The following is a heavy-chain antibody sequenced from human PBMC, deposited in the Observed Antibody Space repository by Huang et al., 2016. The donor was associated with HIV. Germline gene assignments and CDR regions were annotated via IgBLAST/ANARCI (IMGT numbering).Heavy chain of an antibody. CDR1: GYTLTELS. D-gene: IGHD2-21*01. V-gene: IGHV1-24*01. J-gene: IGHJ3*02. CDR3: AAGYDTYYDI. CDR2: SAPEHGET. Sequence: QVQLVQSGAEVKKPGASVKVSCKVSGYTLTELSIHCVRQAPGKGLEWMGGSAPEHGETIYAQNFKRRVTMTEDTSTDTAYMELHSLRPEDTAVYYCAAGYDTYYDIWGQGTMVIASS.